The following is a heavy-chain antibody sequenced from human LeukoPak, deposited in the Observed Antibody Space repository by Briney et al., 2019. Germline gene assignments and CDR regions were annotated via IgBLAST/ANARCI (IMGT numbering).Heavy chain of an antibody. CDR1: GYTFTSYY. CDR2: INPSGGST. V-gene: IGHV1-46*01. Sequence: ASVKVPCKASGYTFTSYYIHWVRQAPGQGLEWMGIINPSGGSTTYAQKFQDRLTMTSDTSTSAVYMELSSLRSEDTAVYYCARGFDPYYDSSGYYYVGYWGQGTLVTVSS. CDR3: ARGFDPYYDSSGYYYVGY. J-gene: IGHJ4*02. D-gene: IGHD3-22*01.